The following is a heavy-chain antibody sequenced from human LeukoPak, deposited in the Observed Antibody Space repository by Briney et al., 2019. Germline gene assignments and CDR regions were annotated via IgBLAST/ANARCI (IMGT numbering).Heavy chain of an antibody. CDR1: GDSVSSNSAA. Sequence: SQTLSLTCAISGDSVSSNSAAWNWIRQSPSRGLEWLGRTYYRSKWYNDYAVSVKSRITINPDTSKNQFSLQLNSVTPEDTAIYYCAREGYYGSGSPPSLYFDYWGQGTLVTVSS. J-gene: IGHJ4*02. D-gene: IGHD3-10*01. CDR3: AREGYYGSGSPPSLYFDY. CDR2: TYYRSKWYN. V-gene: IGHV6-1*01.